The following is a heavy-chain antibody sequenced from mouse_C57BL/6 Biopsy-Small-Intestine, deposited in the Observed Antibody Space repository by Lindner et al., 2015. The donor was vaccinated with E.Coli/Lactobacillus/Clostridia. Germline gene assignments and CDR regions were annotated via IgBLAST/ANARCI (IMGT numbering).Heavy chain of an antibody. J-gene: IGHJ1*03. Sequence: VQLQESGAELVRPGTSVKMSCKASGYTFTNYWIGWAKQRPGHGLEWIGDIYPGGGYTNYNEKFKGKATLTADKSSSTAYMQFSSLTSKDSAIYYCARTWYFDVWGTGTTVTVSS. CDR3: ARTWYFDV. CDR1: GYTFTNYW. CDR2: IYPGGGYT. V-gene: IGHV1-63*01.